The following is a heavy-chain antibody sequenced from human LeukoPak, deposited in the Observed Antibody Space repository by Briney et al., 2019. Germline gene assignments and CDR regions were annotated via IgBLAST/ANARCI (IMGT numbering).Heavy chain of an antibody. CDR2: IKHDGSEK. J-gene: IGHJ6*03. Sequence: GGSLRLSCAASGFTFSRYWMSWVRQAPGKGLEWVANIKHDGSEKFYVDSVKGRFTISRDNAKNSLFLQMNSLRAEDTAVYYCARLISYSYYYYMDVWGKGTTVTVS. V-gene: IGHV3-7*01. CDR3: ARLISYSYYYYMDV. CDR1: GFTFSRYW. D-gene: IGHD3-3*02.